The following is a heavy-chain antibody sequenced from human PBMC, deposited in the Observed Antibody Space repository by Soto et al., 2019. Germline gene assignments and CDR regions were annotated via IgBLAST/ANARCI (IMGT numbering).Heavy chain of an antibody. Sequence: ASVKVSCKASGFTFTSSAVQWVQQARGQRLEWIGWIVVGSGNTNYAQKFQERVTITRDMSTSTAYMELSSLRSEDTAVYYCAAGAAVAATLFDYWGQGTLVTVS. CDR2: IVVGSGNT. D-gene: IGHD6-19*01. CDR3: AAGAAVAATLFDY. V-gene: IGHV1-58*01. CDR1: GFTFTSSA. J-gene: IGHJ4*02.